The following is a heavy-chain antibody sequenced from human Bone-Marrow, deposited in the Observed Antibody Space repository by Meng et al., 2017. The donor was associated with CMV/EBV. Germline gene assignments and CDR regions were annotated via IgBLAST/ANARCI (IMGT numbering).Heavy chain of an antibody. V-gene: IGHV3-7*04. CDR3: AKDLNYDSSSYSDAFDI. J-gene: IGHJ3*02. Sequence: EALKIFWAASWITFSCYWMTWVRQAPGTGLELVANIMQDGIEKYYVDFVKGRFNISRDNARKLLFLQMKSLRAEDTGVYYCAKDLNYDSSSYSDAFDIWGQGTMVTVSS. CDR2: IMQDGIEK. CDR1: WITFSCYW. D-gene: IGHD3-22*01.